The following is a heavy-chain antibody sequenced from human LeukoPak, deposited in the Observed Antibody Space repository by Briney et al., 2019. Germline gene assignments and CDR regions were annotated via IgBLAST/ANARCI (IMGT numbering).Heavy chain of an antibody. Sequence: GGSLRLSCAASGFTFSNYAMSWVRQAPGKGLEWVSAISGSGGSPYYADSVKGRFAISRDNSGNTLHLQMKSLRAEDTAIYYCAKSRARREGSSGSIDYWGQGTLVTVSS. CDR1: GFTFSNYA. D-gene: IGHD3-22*01. J-gene: IGHJ4*02. CDR3: AKSRARREGSSGSIDY. CDR2: ISGSGGSP. V-gene: IGHV3-23*01.